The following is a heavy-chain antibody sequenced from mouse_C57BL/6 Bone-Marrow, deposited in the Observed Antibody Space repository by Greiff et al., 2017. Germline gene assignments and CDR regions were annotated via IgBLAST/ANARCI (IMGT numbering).Heavy chain of an antibody. J-gene: IGHJ1*03. CDR3: ATPITTVVARYFDF. CDR1: GYTFTDYY. CDR2: IYPGSGNT. D-gene: IGHD1-1*01. V-gene: IGHV1-76*01. Sequence: QVQLQQSGAELVRPGASVKLSCKASGYTFTDYYINWVKQRPGQGLEWIARIYPGSGNTYYNEKFKGKATLTAEKSSSTAYMQLSSLTSEDSAVYFCATPITTVVARYFDFWGTGTTVTVSS.